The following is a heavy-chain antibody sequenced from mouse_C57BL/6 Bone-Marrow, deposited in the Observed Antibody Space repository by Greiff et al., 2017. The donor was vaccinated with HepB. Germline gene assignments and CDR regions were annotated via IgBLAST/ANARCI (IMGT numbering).Heavy chain of an antibody. D-gene: IGHD1-1*01. Sequence: EVKVEESGPGLVKPSQSLSLTCSVTGYSITSGYYWNWIRQFPRNNMEWMGYISYDGSNNYNPYLKNQISITRDTSKNQFYLKLNSVTTEDTATYYCAREGSSFYYYAMDYWGQGTSVTVSS. CDR3: AREGSSFYYYAMDY. CDR2: ISYDGSN. V-gene: IGHV3-6*01. CDR1: GYSITSGYY. J-gene: IGHJ4*01.